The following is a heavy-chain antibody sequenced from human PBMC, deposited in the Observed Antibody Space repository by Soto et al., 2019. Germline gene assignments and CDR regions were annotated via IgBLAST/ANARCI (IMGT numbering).Heavy chain of an antibody. Sequence: EVQVLESGGGLVQPGGSLRLSCAASGFTFSSYAMSWVRQAPGQGLEWASGISGSGSNPYYADSVKGRFTISRDNSKNTLYLQMNRLRAEDTALYDCAKTASMTIRDGFDHWGQGTLVTVSS. V-gene: IGHV3-23*01. CDR3: AKTASMTIRDGFDH. CDR1: GFTFSSYA. D-gene: IGHD4-17*01. CDR2: ISGSGSNP. J-gene: IGHJ4*02.